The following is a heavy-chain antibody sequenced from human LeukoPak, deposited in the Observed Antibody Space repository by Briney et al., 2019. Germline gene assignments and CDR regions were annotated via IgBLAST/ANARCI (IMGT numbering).Heavy chain of an antibody. CDR2: NYYSGST. D-gene: IGHD2-21*02. CDR3: ASPPSGVVVTAIQFDY. CDR1: GGSISSSSYY. J-gene: IGHJ4*02. V-gene: IGHV4-39*01. Sequence: PSETLSLTCTVSGGSISSSSYYWGWIRQPPGKGLEWICSNYYSGSTYYNPSLKSRVTISVDTSKNQFSLKLSSVTAADTAVYYCASPPSGVVVTAIQFDYWGQGTLVTV.